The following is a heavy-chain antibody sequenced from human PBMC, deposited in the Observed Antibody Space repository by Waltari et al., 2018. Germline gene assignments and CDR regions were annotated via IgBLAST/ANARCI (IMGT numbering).Heavy chain of an antibody. CDR2: INSDGSST. J-gene: IGHJ4*02. CDR3: ATAYDFWSGSSSVDY. V-gene: IGHV3-74*01. Sequence: EVQLVESGGGLVQPGGSLRLSCAASGFTFSSYWMHWVRQAPGKGLVLVSRINSDGSSTSYADSVKGRFTISRDNAKNTLYLQMNSLRAEDTAVYYCATAYDFWSGSSSVDYWGQGTLVTVSS. CDR1: GFTFSSYW. D-gene: IGHD3-3*01.